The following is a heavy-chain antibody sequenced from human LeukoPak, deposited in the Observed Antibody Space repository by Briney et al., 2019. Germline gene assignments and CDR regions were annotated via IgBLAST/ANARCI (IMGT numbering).Heavy chain of an antibody. V-gene: IGHV3-48*01. CDR1: GFTFSSYS. J-gene: IGHJ5*02. CDR3: IVFGDSNH. D-gene: IGHD4-17*01. Sequence: PGGSLRLSCAASGFTFSSYSMNWVRQAPGKGLEWISYITTSGGAKNYADSVKGRFTISRDTSKNTLYLQINSLRVEDTAVYYCIVFGDSNHWGQGTLVTVSS. CDR2: ITTSGGAK.